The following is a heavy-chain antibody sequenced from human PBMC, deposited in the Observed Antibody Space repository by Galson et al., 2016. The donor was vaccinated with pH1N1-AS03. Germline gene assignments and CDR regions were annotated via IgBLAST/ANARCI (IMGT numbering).Heavy chain of an antibody. CDR1: GFTFSNAW. V-gene: IGHV3-15*01. J-gene: IGHJ4*02. CDR3: TTERDVVVPDAKPGMTTVNLGFDY. CDR2: IKSKTDSGTT. D-gene: IGHD2-2*01. Sequence: CAASGFTFSNAWMSWVRQAPGTGLEWVGRIKSKTDSGTTDYAAPVKGRFTISRDDSKNTLYLQMNSLKTEDTAVYYCTTERDVVVPDAKPGMTTVNLGFDYWGQGTLVTVSS.